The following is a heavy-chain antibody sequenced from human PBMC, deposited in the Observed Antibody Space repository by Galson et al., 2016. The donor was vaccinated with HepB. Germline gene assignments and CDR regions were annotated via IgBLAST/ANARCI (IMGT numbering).Heavy chain of an antibody. J-gene: IGHJ3*02. Sequence: SLRLSCAASQFTLSSYWMAWVRQAPEKGLEWVATIKQDGSHKHYVDSVEGRFTISRDNAKNSLYLEMSRLRADDTAVYYCARHFSDYDSTPYDAFDIWGRGTVVTVSS. D-gene: IGHD2/OR15-2a*01. CDR2: IKQDGSHK. CDR3: ARHFSDYDSTPYDAFDI. CDR1: QFTLSSYW. V-gene: IGHV3-7*03.